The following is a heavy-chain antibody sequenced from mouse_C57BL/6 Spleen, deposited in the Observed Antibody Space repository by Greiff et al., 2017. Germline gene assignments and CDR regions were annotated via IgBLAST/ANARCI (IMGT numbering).Heavy chain of an antibody. CDR3: ARRGTGRGFAY. Sequence: VQVVESGPGLVQPSQSLSISCTVSGFSLTSYGVHWVRQSPGKGLEWLGVIWSGGSTDYNAAFISRLNTSKDNSKSQVFFIMNSRQADDTAIYYCARRGTGRGFAYWGQGTLVTVSA. D-gene: IGHD4-1*01. CDR2: IWSGGST. CDR1: GFSLTSYG. J-gene: IGHJ3*01. V-gene: IGHV2-2*01.